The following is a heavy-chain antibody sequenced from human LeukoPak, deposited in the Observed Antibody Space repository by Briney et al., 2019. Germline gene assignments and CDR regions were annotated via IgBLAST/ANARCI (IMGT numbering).Heavy chain of an antibody. CDR3: ARGLDCSSTSCYHFDY. CDR2: INHSGST. J-gene: IGHJ4*02. D-gene: IGHD2-2*01. CDR1: GGSFSGYY. Sequence: PSETLSLTCAVYGGSFSGYYWSWIRQPPGKGLEWIGEINHSGSTNYNPSLKSRVTISVDTSKNQFSLKLSSVTAADTAVYYCARGLDCSSTSCYHFDYWGQGTLVTVSS. V-gene: IGHV4-34*01.